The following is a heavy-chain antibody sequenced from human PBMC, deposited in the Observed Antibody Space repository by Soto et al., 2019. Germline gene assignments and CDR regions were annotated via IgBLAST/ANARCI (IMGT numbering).Heavy chain of an antibody. CDR3: AKQRVYYYYYYMDV. CDR1: GFTFSSYG. Sequence: GGSLRLSCAASGFTFSSYGMHWVRQAPGKGLEWVAVISYDGSNKYYADSVKGRFTISRDNSKNTLYLQMNSLRAEDTAVYYCAKQRVYYYYYYMDVWGKGTTVTVSS. J-gene: IGHJ6*03. V-gene: IGHV3-30*18. CDR2: ISYDGSNK. D-gene: IGHD6-25*01.